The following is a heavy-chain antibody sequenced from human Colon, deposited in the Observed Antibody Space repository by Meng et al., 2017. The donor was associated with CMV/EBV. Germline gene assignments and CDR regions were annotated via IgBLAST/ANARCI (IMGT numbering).Heavy chain of an antibody. CDR1: GFTFSSYW. CDR3: ARETSVGFDY. V-gene: IGHV3-74*01. Sequence: GGSLRLSCAASGFTFSSYWMHWVRQAPGKGLVWVSRIVSGGGDPRYADSMEGRFTISRDNAKNILYLQIHSLRAEDTAMYYCARETSVGFDYWGQGTLVTVSS. CDR2: IVSGGGDP. J-gene: IGHJ4*02.